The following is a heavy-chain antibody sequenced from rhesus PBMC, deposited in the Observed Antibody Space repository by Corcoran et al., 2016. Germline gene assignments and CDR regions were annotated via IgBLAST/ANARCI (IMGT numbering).Heavy chain of an antibody. J-gene: IGHJ4*01. Sequence: QVQLQESGPGLVKPSETLSLTCAVSGGSISSSYWSWLRQPPGKGLECSGRISGSSGRTNYNPSLKTRVTIATDTSKNQFSLKLSSVTATDTAVYYCARTFDYWGQGVLVTVSS. CDR3: ARTFDY. CDR1: GGSISSSY. CDR2: ISGSSGRT. V-gene: IGHV4-147*01.